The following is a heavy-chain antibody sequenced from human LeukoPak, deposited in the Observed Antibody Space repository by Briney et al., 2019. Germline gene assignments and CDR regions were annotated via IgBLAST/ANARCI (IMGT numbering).Heavy chain of an antibody. D-gene: IGHD3-22*01. Sequence: SETLSLTCAVCGGSFSGYYWSWIRQPPGKGLEWIGEINHCGSTNYNPSLKSRVTISVDTSKNQFSLKLSSVTATDTAVYYCASLRDYYDSSVSRPAIYYFDYWGQGTLVTVSS. CDR3: ASLRDYYDSSVSRPAIYYFDY. CDR1: GGSFSGYY. V-gene: IGHV4-34*01. CDR2: INHCGST. J-gene: IGHJ4*02.